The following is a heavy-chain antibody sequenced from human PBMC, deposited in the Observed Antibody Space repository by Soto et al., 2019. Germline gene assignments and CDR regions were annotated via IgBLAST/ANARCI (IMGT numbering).Heavy chain of an antibody. CDR3: AHIVVAGLGYYFDY. J-gene: IGHJ4*02. CDR2: IYWDDDK. D-gene: IGHD6-19*01. Sequence: QITLKESGPTLVKPTQTLTLTCTFSGFSLSSTRMAVGWIRQPPGKAWEWLALIYWDDDKRYSPFLKSRLTITKHISKNQVVLTMSNMDPVDTARYYCAHIVVAGLGYYFDYWGQGTLVTVSS. V-gene: IGHV2-5*02. CDR1: GFSLSSTRMA.